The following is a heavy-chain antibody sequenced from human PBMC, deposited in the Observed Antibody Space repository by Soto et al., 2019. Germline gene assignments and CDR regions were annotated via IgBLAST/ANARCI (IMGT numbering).Heavy chain of an antibody. J-gene: IGHJ5*02. Sequence: SETLSLTCTVSGGSISSGGYYWSWIRQHPGKGLEWIGYIYYSGSTYYNPSLKSRVTISVDTSKNQFSLKLSSVTAADTAVYYCARVQGYSYGWRSNWFDPWGQGTLVTVSS. CDR1: GGSISSGGYY. D-gene: IGHD5-18*01. CDR3: ARVQGYSYGWRSNWFDP. CDR2: IYYSGST. V-gene: IGHV4-31*03.